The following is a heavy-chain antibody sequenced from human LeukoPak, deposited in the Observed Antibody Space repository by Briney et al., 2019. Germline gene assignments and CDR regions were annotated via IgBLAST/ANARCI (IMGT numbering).Heavy chain of an antibody. D-gene: IGHD1-26*01. CDR1: GFTFSVYG. Sequence: PGGSLRLSCAASGFTFSVYGMHWVRQAPGKGLEWVAVMWYDGSNKYYADSVKGRFTISRANSKNTLYLEMSSLRAEDTAVYFCARAGGSYYYYFDYWGQGTLVTVSS. CDR3: ARAGGSYYYYFDY. J-gene: IGHJ4*02. V-gene: IGHV3-33*01. CDR2: MWYDGSNK.